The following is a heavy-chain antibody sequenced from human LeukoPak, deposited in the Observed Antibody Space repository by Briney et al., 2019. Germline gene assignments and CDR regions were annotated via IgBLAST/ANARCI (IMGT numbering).Heavy chain of an antibody. CDR1: GGSFSNYY. CDR3: ARDGDGYNYFDH. J-gene: IGHJ4*02. CDR2: ISYSGST. D-gene: IGHD5-24*01. V-gene: IGHV4-59*01. Sequence: SETLSLTCTVSGGSFSNYYWSWIRQPPGKGLEWIGYISYSGSTNYNPSLKSRVTISVDTSKNQFSLKLNSVTATDTAAYYCARDGDGYNYFDHWGQGTLVTVSS.